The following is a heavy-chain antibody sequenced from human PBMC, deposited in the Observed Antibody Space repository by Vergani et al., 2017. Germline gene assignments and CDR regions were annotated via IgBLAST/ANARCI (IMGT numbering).Heavy chain of an antibody. V-gene: IGHV2-26*01. D-gene: IGHD3-3*01. CDR2: IFSNDEK. Sequence: QVTLKESGPVLVKPTETLTLTCTVSGFSLSNARMGVSWIRQPPGKALEGLAHIFSNDEKSYSTSLKSRLTISKDTSKSQVVLTMTNMYPVDTATYYCARLYYEFWSGYPLPYYYYGMDVWGQGTTFTVSS. CDR1: GFSLSNARMG. CDR3: ARLYYEFWSGYPLPYYYYGMDV. J-gene: IGHJ6*02.